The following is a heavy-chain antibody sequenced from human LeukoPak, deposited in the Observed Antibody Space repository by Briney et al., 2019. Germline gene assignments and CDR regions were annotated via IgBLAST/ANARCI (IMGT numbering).Heavy chain of an antibody. Sequence: SETLSLTCTVSGGSISSYYWSWIRQPPGKGLEWIGYIYYSGSTNYNPSLKSRVTISVDTSKNQFSLKLSSVTAADTAVYYCARAGTNSSGWYPRVGWFDPWGQGTLVTVSS. J-gene: IGHJ5*02. D-gene: IGHD6-13*01. V-gene: IGHV4-59*01. CDR1: GGSISSYY. CDR3: ARAGTNSSGWYPRVGWFDP. CDR2: IYYSGST.